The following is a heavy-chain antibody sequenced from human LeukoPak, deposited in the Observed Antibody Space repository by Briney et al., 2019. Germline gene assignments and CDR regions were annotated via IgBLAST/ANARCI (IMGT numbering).Heavy chain of an antibody. V-gene: IGHV3-48*02. CDR2: ISSSSSTI. CDR1: GFTISIYG. J-gene: IGHJ5*02. D-gene: IGHD3-22*01. Sequence: GGSLRLSCAASGFTISIYGMNWVRQAPGKGMEWVSYISSSSSTIYYADSVKGRFTISRDNAKNSLFLQMNSLRDEDTAVYYRARDVNPDYYDSSGLSWGQGTLVTVSS. CDR3: ARDVNPDYYDSSGLS.